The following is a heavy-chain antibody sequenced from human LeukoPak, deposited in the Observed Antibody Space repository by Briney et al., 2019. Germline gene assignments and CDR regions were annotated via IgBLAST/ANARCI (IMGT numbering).Heavy chain of an antibody. V-gene: IGHV3-9*01. D-gene: IGHD6-19*01. CDR3: AKGTPGYSSGWYDY. CDR2: ISWNSGSI. J-gene: IGHJ4*02. Sequence: PGGSLRLSCAASGFTFDDYAIHWVRQAPGKGLEWVSGISWNSGSIGYADSVKGRFTISRDNAKNSLYLQMNSLRAEDTALYYCAKGTPGYSSGWYDYWGQGTLVTVSS. CDR1: GFTFDDYA.